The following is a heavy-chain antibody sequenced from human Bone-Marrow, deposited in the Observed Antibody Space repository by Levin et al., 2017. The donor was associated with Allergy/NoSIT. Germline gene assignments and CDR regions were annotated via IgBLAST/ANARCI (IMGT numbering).Heavy chain of an antibody. CDR2: ISGSGDST. D-gene: IGHD3-22*01. J-gene: IGHJ5*02. CDR3: AQLRGYYDSSGYPSRRSKYNWFDP. V-gene: IGHV3-23*01. CDR1: GFTFITNA. Sequence: ETLSLTCAASGFTFITNAMSWARQSPGKGLEWVSAISGSGDSTYYADSVKGRFTISRDNSKNTLYLQMNSPRAEDTAVYYCAQLRGYYDSSGYPSRRSKYNWFDPWGQGTLVTVSS.